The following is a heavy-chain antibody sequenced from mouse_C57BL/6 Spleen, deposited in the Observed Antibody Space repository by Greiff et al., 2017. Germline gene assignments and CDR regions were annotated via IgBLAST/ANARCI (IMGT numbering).Heavy chain of an antibody. J-gene: IGHJ1*03. CDR3: ARGVQRGGYFDV. CDR1: GYAFSSSW. CDR2: IYPGDGDT. V-gene: IGHV1-82*01. Sequence: VKLVESGPELVKPGASVKISCKASGYAFSSSWMNWVKQRPGKGLEWIGRIYPGDGDTNYNGKFKGKATLTADKSSSTAYMQLSSLTSEDSAVYVCARGVQRGGYFDVWGTGTTVTVSS.